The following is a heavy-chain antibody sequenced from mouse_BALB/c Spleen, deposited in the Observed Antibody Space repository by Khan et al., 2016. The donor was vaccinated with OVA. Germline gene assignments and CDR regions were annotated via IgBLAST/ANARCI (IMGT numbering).Heavy chain of an antibody. Sequence: QVQLKQSGPDLVRPGASVKMSCKASGYTFTNYWIHWVKQRPGQGLEWIGMIDPSNGETILNKKFNDKATLNVDKSSNTAYMQLSSLTSEDSAVYSCARHDYGGFTYWGQGTLVTVS. CDR2: IDPSNGET. V-gene: IGHV1-74*01. J-gene: IGHJ3*01. D-gene: IGHD2-4*01. CDR1: GYTFTNYW. CDR3: ARHDYGGFTY.